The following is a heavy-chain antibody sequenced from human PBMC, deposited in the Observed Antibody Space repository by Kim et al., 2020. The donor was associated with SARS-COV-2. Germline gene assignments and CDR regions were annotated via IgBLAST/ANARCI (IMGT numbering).Heavy chain of an antibody. Sequence: DSVKGLFTISRDNSKNTRYLQMNSLRAEDTAVYYCAKSGGSYYYYYGMDVWGQGTTVTVSS. V-gene: IGHV3-23*01. D-gene: IGHD3-10*01. J-gene: IGHJ6*02. CDR3: AKSGGSYYYYYGMDV.